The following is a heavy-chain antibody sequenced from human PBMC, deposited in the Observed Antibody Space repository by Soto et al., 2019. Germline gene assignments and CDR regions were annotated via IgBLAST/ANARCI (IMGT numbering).Heavy chain of an antibody. CDR2: INHSGST. CDR1: GGSFSGYY. CDR3: AIQQHYDRGGLDY. V-gene: IGHV4-34*01. J-gene: IGHJ4*02. D-gene: IGHD3-22*01. Sequence: SETLSLTCAVYGGSFSGYYWSWIRQPPGKGLEWIGEINHSGSTNYNPSLKSRVTISVDTSKNQFSLKLSSVTAADTAVYYCAIQQHYDRGGLDYWGQGTLVTVSS.